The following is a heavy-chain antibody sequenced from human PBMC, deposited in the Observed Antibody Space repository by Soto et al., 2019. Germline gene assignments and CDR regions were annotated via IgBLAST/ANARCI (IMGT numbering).Heavy chain of an antibody. Sequence: QVQLVESGGGVVQPGRSLRLSCAASGFTFSSYAMHWVRQAPGKGLEWVAVISYDGSNKYYADSVKGRFTISRDNSKNTLYLQMNSLRAEDTAVYYCARDMSSGWSEGYFQHWGQGTLVTVSS. J-gene: IGHJ1*01. V-gene: IGHV3-30-3*01. CDR3: ARDMSSGWSEGYFQH. CDR2: ISYDGSNK. CDR1: GFTFSSYA. D-gene: IGHD6-19*01.